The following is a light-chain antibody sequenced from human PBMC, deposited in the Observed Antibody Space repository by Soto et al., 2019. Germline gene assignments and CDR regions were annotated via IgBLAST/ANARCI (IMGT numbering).Light chain of an antibody. CDR3: TSYAGSNIWV. Sequence: QSALTQPPSASGSPGQSVTISCTGTSSDVGAYKYVSWYQQYPGKAPKLMIYEVSKRPSGVPDRFSGSQSGNTASLTVSGLQAEDEAAYYSTSYAGSNIWVFGGGTKLTVL. CDR1: SSDVGAYKY. J-gene: IGLJ3*02. V-gene: IGLV2-8*01. CDR2: EVS.